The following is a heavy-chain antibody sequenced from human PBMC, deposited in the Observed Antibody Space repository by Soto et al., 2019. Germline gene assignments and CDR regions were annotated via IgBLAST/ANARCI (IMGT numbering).Heavy chain of an antibody. CDR1: GFTFRSFT. J-gene: IGHJ5*02. D-gene: IGHD6-13*01. CDR2: ISSNSAYI. V-gene: IGHV3-21*01. Sequence: GGSLRLSCAASGFTFRSFTMNWVRQAPGKGLEWVSTISSNSAYIYYTDALRGRFTVSRDNAKNSLHLQMNSLRAEDTAVYYCTRDASRDSSARGSFDPWGPGTLVTVSS. CDR3: TRDASRDSSARGSFDP.